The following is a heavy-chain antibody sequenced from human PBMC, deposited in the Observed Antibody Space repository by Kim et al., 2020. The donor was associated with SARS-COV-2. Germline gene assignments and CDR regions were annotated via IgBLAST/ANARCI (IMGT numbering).Heavy chain of an antibody. CDR3: ARGGSSSRAVDY. J-gene: IGHJ4*02. CDR2: IYYSGST. D-gene: IGHD6-6*01. Sequence: SETLSLTCTVSGGSISSYYWSWIRQPPGKGLEWIGYIYYSGSTNYKPSLKSRVTISVDTSKNQFSLKLSSVTAADTAVYYCARGGSSSRAVDYWGQGTLVTVSS. CDR1: GGSISSYY. V-gene: IGHV4-59*01.